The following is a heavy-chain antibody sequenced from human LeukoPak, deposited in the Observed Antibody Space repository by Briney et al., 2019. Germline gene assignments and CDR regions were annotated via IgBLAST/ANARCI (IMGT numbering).Heavy chain of an antibody. D-gene: IGHD2-21*02. Sequence: SETLSLTCTVSGSSISSSSYYWGWIRQPPGKGLEWIGSIYYSGSTYYNPSLKSRVTISVDTSKNQFSLKLSSVTAADTAVYYCARASGLATAIDYWGQGTLVTVSS. V-gene: IGHV4-39*07. J-gene: IGHJ4*02. CDR1: GSSISSSSYY. CDR2: IYYSGST. CDR3: ARASGLATAIDY.